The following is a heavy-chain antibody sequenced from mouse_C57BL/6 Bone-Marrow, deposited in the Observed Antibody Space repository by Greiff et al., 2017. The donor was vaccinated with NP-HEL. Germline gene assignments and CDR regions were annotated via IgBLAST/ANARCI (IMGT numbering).Heavy chain of an antibody. V-gene: IGHV14-4*01. Sequence: VQLKESGAELVRPGASVKLSCTASGFNIKDDYMHWVKQRPEQGLEWIGWIDPENGDTEYASKFQGKATITAGTSSNTAYLQLSSLTSEDTAVYYCTTLDSSGYVGFAYWGQGTLVTVSA. J-gene: IGHJ3*01. CDR2: IDPENGDT. CDR1: GFNIKDDY. D-gene: IGHD3-2*02. CDR3: TTLDSSGYVGFAY.